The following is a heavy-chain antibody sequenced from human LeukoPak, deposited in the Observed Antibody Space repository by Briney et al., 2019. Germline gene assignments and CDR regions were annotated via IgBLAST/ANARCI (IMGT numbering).Heavy chain of an antibody. CDR1: GFTFSSYA. J-gene: IGHJ4*02. CDR3: ARASTPKRYYDILTGAHFDY. CDR2: ISSNGGST. D-gene: IGHD3-9*01. Sequence: GGSLRLSCAASGFTFSSYAMHWVRQAPGQGLEYVSAISSNGGSTYYANSVKGRFTISRDNSKNTLYLQMGSLRAEDMAVYYCARASTPKRYYDILTGAHFDYWGQGTLVTVSS. V-gene: IGHV3-64*01.